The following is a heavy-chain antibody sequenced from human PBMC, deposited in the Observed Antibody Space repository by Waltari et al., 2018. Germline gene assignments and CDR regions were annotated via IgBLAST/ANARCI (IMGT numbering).Heavy chain of an antibody. Sequence: QVQLVQSGAEVKKPGASVRVSCEASGYTFTGYYIYWVRQAPGQGLEWMGWINPNSGGTDYAQKFQGRVTMTRDTSISTAYMELSSLRFDDTAIYYCARVRYNYDSPDYWGQGTLVSVSS. V-gene: IGHV1-2*02. CDR3: ARVRYNYDSPDY. CDR1: GYTFTGYY. CDR2: INPNSGGT. D-gene: IGHD5-18*01. J-gene: IGHJ4*02.